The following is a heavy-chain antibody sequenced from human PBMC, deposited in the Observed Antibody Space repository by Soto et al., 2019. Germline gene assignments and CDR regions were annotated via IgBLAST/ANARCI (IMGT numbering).Heavy chain of an antibody. V-gene: IGHV3-23*01. CDR3: AKDHQQLVPRGYSNWFDP. CDR1: GFTFSSYA. Sequence: PGGSLRLSCAASGFTFSSYAMSWVRQAPGKGLEWVSAISGSGGSTYYADSVKGRFTISRDNSKNTLYLQMNSLRAEDTAVYYCAKDHQQLVPRGYSNWFDPWGQGTLVTVSS. J-gene: IGHJ5*02. CDR2: ISGSGGST. D-gene: IGHD6-13*01.